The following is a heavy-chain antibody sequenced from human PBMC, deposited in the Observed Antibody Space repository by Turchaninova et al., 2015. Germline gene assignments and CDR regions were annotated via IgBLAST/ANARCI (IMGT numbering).Heavy chain of an antibody. D-gene: IGHD1-26*01. V-gene: IGHV3-48*02. CDR2: ISSSKSTK. J-gene: IGHJ6*02. CDR1: GLTFSQYS. CDR3: ARGVGSGSYYGMDV. Sequence: EVQLVESGGGLVQPGGYLRLSCACSGLTFSQYSMKRVRQAAGRGLEWVSYISSSKSTKYYADSVKGRFTISRDNAKNSLFLQMNSLRDEDTAVYYCARGVGSGSYYGMDVWGQGTTVTVSS.